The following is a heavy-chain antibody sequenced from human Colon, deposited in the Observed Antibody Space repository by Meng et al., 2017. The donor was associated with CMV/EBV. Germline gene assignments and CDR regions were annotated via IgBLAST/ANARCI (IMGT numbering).Heavy chain of an antibody. Sequence: SMRGGDYYCSWFLLSPGKCLEWIGYIYHTGNTHYEPSLKSRVTISVAASKNQYSLKLSSVTAADSAVYYCAGGLIAFGGAVLDSWGQGSLVTVSS. V-gene: IGHV4-30-4*01. CDR2: IYHTGNT. J-gene: IGHJ4*02. CDR1: SMRGGDYY. D-gene: IGHD3-16*01. CDR3: AGGLIAFGGAVLDS.